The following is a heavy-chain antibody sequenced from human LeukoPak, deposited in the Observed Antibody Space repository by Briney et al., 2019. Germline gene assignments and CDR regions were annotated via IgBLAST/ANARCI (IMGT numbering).Heavy chain of an antibody. V-gene: IGHV4-39*01. J-gene: IGHJ5*02. Sequence: SETLSLTCTVSGGSISSSSYYWGWIRQPPGKGLEWIGSIYYSGSTYYNPSLKSRVTISVDTSKNQFSLKLSSVTAADTAVYYCASGRDGDFWFDPWGQGTLVTVSS. CDR3: ASGRDGDFWFDP. D-gene: IGHD4-17*01. CDR1: GGSISSSSYY. CDR2: IYYSGST.